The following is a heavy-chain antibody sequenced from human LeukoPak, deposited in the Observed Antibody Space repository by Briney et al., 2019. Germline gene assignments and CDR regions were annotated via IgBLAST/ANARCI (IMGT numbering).Heavy chain of an antibody. D-gene: IGHD2-8*02. Sequence: SETLSLTCSVSGGSISSGYWSWIRQPPGKGLEWIAYIYNSGRSNYNPSHKSRVTISLDTSKNQFSLKLSSVTAADTAVYYCAGGSGASWFDPWGQGTLVTVSS. CDR2: IYNSGRS. CDR3: AGGSGASWFDP. J-gene: IGHJ5*02. V-gene: IGHV4-59*01. CDR1: GGSISSGY.